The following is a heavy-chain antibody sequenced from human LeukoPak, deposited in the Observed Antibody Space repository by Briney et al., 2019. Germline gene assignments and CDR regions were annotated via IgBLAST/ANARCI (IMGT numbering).Heavy chain of an antibody. CDR2: IRYDGSNK. V-gene: IGHV3-30*02. J-gene: IGHJ4*02. CDR3: AKDLVKDSNSWRLPGY. CDR1: GFTVSIYY. D-gene: IGHD6-13*01. Sequence: PGGSLRLSCAASGFTVSIYYMSWVRQAPGKGLEWVAFIRYDGSNKYYADSVKGRFTISRDNSKNTLYLQMNSLRAEDTAVYYCAKDLVKDSNSWRLPGYWGQGTLVTVSS.